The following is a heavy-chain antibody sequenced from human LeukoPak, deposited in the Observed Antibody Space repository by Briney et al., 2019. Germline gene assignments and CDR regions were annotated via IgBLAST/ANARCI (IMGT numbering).Heavy chain of an antibody. J-gene: IGHJ4*02. CDR1: GFIFSSYA. CDR3: AKASDVAATAPEY. V-gene: IGHV3-23*01. CDR2: INDGGGRT. Sequence: GGSLRLSCAASGFIFSSYAVNWVRQAPGKGLEWVSAINDGGGRTYYADSVKGRFTISRDNSKNTLYLQMNSLRAEDTALYFCAKASDVAATAPEYWGQGILVTVSS. D-gene: IGHD6-25*01.